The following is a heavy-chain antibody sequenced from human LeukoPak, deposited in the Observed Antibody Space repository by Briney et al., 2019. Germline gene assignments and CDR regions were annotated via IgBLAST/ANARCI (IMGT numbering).Heavy chain of an antibody. J-gene: IGHJ6*03. CDR3: ARDGYDGDYVRPGPDYYYYMYV. Sequence: ASVKVSRKASGYILTSYYMHWVRQAPGQGLEWMGIINPSGGRTTYGQKFQGRVTMTRDTSTYTVYMELSSLTSEDTAVYYCARDGYDGDYVRPGPDYYYYMYVWGKGTTVTVSS. D-gene: IGHD4-17*01. CDR2: INPSGGRT. CDR1: GYILTSYY. V-gene: IGHV1-46*01.